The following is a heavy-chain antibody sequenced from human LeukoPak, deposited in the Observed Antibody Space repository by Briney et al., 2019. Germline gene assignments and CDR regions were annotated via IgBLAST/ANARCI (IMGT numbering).Heavy chain of an antibody. CDR2: IYYSGST. CDR3: ARPRPEKYQLLIPFDY. CDR1: GVSISSSFYY. D-gene: IGHD2-2*01. J-gene: IGHJ4*02. V-gene: IGHV4-39*01. Sequence: PSETLSLTCSVSGVSISSSFYYFGWIRQPPGKGLEWIGSIYYSGSTYYNPSLKSRVTISVDTSKNQFSLKLSSVTAADTAVYYCARPRPEKYQLLIPFDYWGQGTLVTVSS.